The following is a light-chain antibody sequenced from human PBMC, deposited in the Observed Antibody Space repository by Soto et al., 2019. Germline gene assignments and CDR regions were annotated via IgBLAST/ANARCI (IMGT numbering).Light chain of an antibody. CDR3: QQYNNWPPIT. CDR2: DTS. CDR1: QSVSIK. V-gene: IGKV3-15*01. Sequence: EIVITQSPSTLPFYPLEIATLSCRASQSVSIKLAWYQQKPGQAPRLLIYDTSTRATGIPARFSGSGSGTEFTLTISSLQSEDFAVYYCQQYNNWPPITFGQGTRLEIK. J-gene: IGKJ5*01.